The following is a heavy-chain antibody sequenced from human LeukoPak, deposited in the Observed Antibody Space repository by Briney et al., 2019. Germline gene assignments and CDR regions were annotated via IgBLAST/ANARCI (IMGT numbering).Heavy chain of an antibody. CDR3: ARLSRDGYNSFDY. CDR1: GFTFSSYS. V-gene: IGHV3-21*01. J-gene: IGHJ4*02. CDR2: ISSSSSYI. D-gene: IGHD5-24*01. Sequence: GGSLRLSCAASGFTFSSYSMNWVRQAPGKGLEWVSSISSSSSYIYYADSVKGRFTISRDNAKNSLYLQMNSLRAEDTAVYYCARLSRDGYNSFDYWGQGTLVTVSS.